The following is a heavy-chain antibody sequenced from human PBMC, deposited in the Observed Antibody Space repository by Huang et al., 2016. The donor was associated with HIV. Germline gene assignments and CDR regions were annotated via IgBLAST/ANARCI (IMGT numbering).Heavy chain of an antibody. Sequence: QVQLQESGPGLVKPSETLSLTCTVSGSSISSYYWNWIRQPAGKGLEWIGRIYNSGRSKYNSSLKSRVTMSLDTPKNQFTLKLSSVTAADTAVYYCARDLGAYSSGWYFFDYWGQGTLVTVSS. CDR3: ARDLGAYSSGWYFFDY. J-gene: IGHJ4*02. D-gene: IGHD6-19*01. CDR1: GSSISSYY. V-gene: IGHV4-4*07. CDR2: IYNSGRS.